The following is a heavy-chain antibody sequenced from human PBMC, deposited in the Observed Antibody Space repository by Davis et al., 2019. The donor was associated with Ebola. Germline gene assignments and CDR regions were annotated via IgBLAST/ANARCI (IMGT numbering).Heavy chain of an antibody. V-gene: IGHV5-51*01. D-gene: IGHD2-15*01. Sequence: GESLKISCKGSGYSFTSYWIGWVRQMPGKGLEWMGIIYPGDSDTRYSPSFQGQVTISADKSISTAYLQWSSLKASDTAMYYCARGHDCSAGICSLNWFDPWGQGTLVTVSS. CDR2: IYPGDSDT. CDR3: ARGHDCSAGICSLNWFDP. J-gene: IGHJ5*02. CDR1: GYSFTSYW.